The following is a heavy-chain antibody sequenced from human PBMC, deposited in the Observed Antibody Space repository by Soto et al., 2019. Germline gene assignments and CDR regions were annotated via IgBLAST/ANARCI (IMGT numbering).Heavy chain of an antibody. CDR1: GFTFSSYA. Sequence: GGSLRLSCAASGFTFSSYAMHWVRQAPGKGLEWVAVISYDGSNKYYADSVKGRFTISRDNSKNTLYLQMNSPRAEDTAVYYCARGGGYGMDVWGQGTTVTVSS. J-gene: IGHJ6*02. CDR2: ISYDGSNK. CDR3: ARGGGYGMDV. D-gene: IGHD2-15*01. V-gene: IGHV3-30-3*01.